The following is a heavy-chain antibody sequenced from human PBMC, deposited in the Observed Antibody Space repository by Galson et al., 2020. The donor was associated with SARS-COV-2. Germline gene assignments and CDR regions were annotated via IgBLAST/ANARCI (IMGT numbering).Heavy chain of an antibody. CDR1: GFTVSSNY. CDR3: ARATGYSGYDYFDY. D-gene: IGHD5-12*01. J-gene: IGHJ4*02. CDR2: IYSGGST. Sequence: GSLRLSCAASGFTVSSNYMSWVRQAPGKGLEWVSVIYSGGSTYYADSVKGRFTISRDNSKNTLYLQMNSLRAEDTAVYYCARATGYSGYDYFDYWGQGTLVTVSS. V-gene: IGHV3-53*01.